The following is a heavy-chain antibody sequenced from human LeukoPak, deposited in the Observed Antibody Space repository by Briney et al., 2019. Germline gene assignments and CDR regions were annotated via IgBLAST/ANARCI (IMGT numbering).Heavy chain of an antibody. V-gene: IGHV4-39*07. D-gene: IGHD6-13*01. Sequence: SETLSLTCTVSGGSISSSSYYWGWIRQPPGKGLEWIGSIYYSGSTYYNPSLKSRVTISVDTSKNQFSLKLSSVTAADTAVYYCARYSSSWRAVDYWGQGTLVTVSS. CDR1: GGSISSSSYY. J-gene: IGHJ4*02. CDR3: ARYSSSWRAVDY. CDR2: IYYSGST.